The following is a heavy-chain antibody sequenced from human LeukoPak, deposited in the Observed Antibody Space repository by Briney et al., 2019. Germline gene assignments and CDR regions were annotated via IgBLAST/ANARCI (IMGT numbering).Heavy chain of an antibody. CDR2: ISSSTTTI. CDR3: ARGDYYGSGSYPLAY. J-gene: IGHJ4*02. CDR1: GFSFSSYS. D-gene: IGHD3-10*01. Sequence: GGSLRLSCAASGFSFSSYSMNWVRQAPGKGLEWVSYISSSTTTIYYADSVKGRFTISRDNAKNSLYLQMNSLRAEDTAVYYCARGDYYGSGSYPLAYWGQGTLVTVSS. V-gene: IGHV3-48*01.